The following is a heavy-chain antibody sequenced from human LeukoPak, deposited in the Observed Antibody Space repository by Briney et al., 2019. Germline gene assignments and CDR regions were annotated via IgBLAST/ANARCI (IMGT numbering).Heavy chain of an antibody. CDR3: ARSRYYDSSVNY. CDR2: INPNSGGT. J-gene: IGHJ4*02. V-gene: IGHV1-2*02. Sequence: ASVKVSCKASGYTFTGYYMHWVRQAPGQGLEWMGWINPNSGGTNYAQKFQGRVTMTRDTSISTAYMELSRLRSDDTPVYYCARSRYYDSSVNYWGQGTLVTVSS. D-gene: IGHD3-22*01. CDR1: GYTFTGYY.